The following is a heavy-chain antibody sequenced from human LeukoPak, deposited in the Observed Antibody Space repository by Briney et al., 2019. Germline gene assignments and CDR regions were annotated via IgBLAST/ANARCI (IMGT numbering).Heavy chain of an antibody. D-gene: IGHD3-22*01. Sequence: GGSLRLSCGASGFTFRTSWMNWVRQAPGKGLEWVASINPDGSEKYSVDSVKGRFTISRDNAKNSLYLQMNSLRAEDTAVYYCARHWLGVNIWSSGYHNWFDPWGQGTLVTVSS. CDR2: INPDGSEK. CDR1: GFTFRTSW. J-gene: IGHJ5*02. CDR3: ARHWLGVNIWSSGYHNWFDP. V-gene: IGHV3-7*01.